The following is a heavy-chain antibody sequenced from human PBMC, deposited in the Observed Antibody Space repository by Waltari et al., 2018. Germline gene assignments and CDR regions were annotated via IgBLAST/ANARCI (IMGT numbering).Heavy chain of an antibody. CDR3: ARGENIVVVAATPNFDY. J-gene: IGHJ4*02. CDR2: ISSSSSYI. CDR1: GFSFSRYS. D-gene: IGHD2-15*01. Sequence: EVQLVESGGGLVKPGGSLRLSCAASGFSFSRYSMTWVRQAPGKGLEWVSSISSSSSYIYYADSVKGRFTISRDNAKNSLYLQMNSLRAEDTAVYYCARGENIVVVAATPNFDYWGQGTLVTVSS. V-gene: IGHV3-21*01.